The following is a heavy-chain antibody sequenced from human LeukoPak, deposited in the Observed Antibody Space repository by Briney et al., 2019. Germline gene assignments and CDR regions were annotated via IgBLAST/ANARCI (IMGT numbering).Heavy chain of an antibody. V-gene: IGHV1-2*06. CDR1: GYTFTGYY. CDR3: AREAIRTLIGYCTNGVCRAFDP. Sequence: GASVKVSCKASGYTFTGYYMHWVRQAPGQGLEWMGRTNPNSGGTNYAQKFQGRVTMTRDTSISTAYMELSRLRSDDTAVYYCAREAIRTLIGYCTNGVCRAFDPWGQGTLVTVSS. CDR2: TNPNSGGT. J-gene: IGHJ5*02. D-gene: IGHD2-8*01.